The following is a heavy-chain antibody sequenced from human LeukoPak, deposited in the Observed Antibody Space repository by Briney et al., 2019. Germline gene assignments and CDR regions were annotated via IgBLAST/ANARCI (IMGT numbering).Heavy chain of an antibody. V-gene: IGHV3-7*03. Sequence: HSGRSLRLSCAASGFTFSSYGMHWVRQAPGKGLEWVATINQNGGVKYYVDSVKGRFTISRDNAKTSLFLQMNSLRIDDTAMYYCTRTVNSASDFWGQGTLVTVSS. CDR3: TRTVNSASDF. D-gene: IGHD4-23*01. CDR1: GFTFSSYG. CDR2: INQNGGVK. J-gene: IGHJ4*02.